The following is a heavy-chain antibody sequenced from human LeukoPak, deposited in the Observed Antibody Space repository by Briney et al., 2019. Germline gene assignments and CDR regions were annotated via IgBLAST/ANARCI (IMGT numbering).Heavy chain of an antibody. CDR2: IYYSGST. Sequence: LRLSCAGSGFTFGHYFMSWIRQPPGKGLEWIGYIYYSGSTYYNPSLKSRVTISVDTSKNQFSLKLSSVTAADTAVYYCARARTYSSGWYFWFDYWGQGTLVTVSS. CDR3: ARARTYSSGWYFWFDY. J-gene: IGHJ4*02. D-gene: IGHD6-19*01. CDR1: GFTFGHYF. V-gene: IGHV4-30-4*08.